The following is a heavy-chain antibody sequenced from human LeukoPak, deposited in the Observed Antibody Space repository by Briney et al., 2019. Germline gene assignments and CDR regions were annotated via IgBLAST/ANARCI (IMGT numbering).Heavy chain of an antibody. J-gene: IGHJ3*02. CDR2: IYSGGST. CDR1: GFTVSSNY. CDR3: ARGAVFDAFDI. D-gene: IGHD3-16*01. Sequence: PGGSLRLYCAASGFTVSSNYMSWVRQAPGKGLEWVSVIYSGGSTYYADSVKGRFTISRDNSKNTLYLQMNSLRAEDTAVYYCARGAVFDAFDIWGQGTMVTVSS. V-gene: IGHV3-66*01.